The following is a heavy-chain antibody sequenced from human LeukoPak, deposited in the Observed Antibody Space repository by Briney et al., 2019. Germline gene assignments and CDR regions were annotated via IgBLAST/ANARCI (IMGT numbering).Heavy chain of an antibody. CDR3: ASYDVLTGYSRHPLKR. CDR1: GFTFSSYA. CDR2: ISGSAGST. J-gene: IGHJ4*02. V-gene: IGHV3-23*01. Sequence: QPGGSLRLSCAASGFTFSSYAMSWVRQAPGKGLQWVSAISGSAGSTYYADSVKGRFTISRDNSKNTLYLQMNSLRAEDTAVYCCASYDVLTGYSRHPLKRWGQGTPVTVSS. D-gene: IGHD3-9*01.